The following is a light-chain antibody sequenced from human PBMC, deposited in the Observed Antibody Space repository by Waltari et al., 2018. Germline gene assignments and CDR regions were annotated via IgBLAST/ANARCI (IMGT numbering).Light chain of an antibody. J-gene: IGKJ3*01. CDR3: QQSYSTPFT. V-gene: IGKV1-39*01. CDR2: AAS. CDR1: QSISSY. Sequence: DIQMTQSPSSLSACVVDRVTITYRTSQSISSYLNWYQQKPGKAPKPLIYAASSLQSGVPSRFSGSGSGTDFTLTISSLQPEDFATYYCQQSYSTPFTFGPGTKVDIK.